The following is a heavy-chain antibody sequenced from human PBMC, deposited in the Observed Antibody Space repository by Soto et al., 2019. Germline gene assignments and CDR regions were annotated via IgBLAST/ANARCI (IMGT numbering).Heavy chain of an antibody. D-gene: IGHD3-3*02. Sequence: GSLRLSCAASGFTFTNFWMHWVRQVPGKGLVWVSRVDGDGSGTSYADSVKGRFSISRDNAENTVYLQMNSLRVEDTAVYYCGTIFEYWGQGVLVTVPT. CDR3: GTIFEY. CDR2: VDGDGSGT. J-gene: IGHJ4*02. CDR1: GFTFTNFW. V-gene: IGHV3-74*01.